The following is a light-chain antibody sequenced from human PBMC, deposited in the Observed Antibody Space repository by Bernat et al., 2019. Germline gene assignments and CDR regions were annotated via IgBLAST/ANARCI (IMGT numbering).Light chain of an antibody. V-gene: IGLV2-8*01. Sequence: QSALNQPPSASGSPGQSVTISCTGTSSDVGAYNYVSWYQQHPGKAPKLMIYEVTKRPSGVHDRFSGSKSSNTASLTVSGLQAEDEADYYCSSYAGSNNFDVFGTGTKVTVL. CDR2: EVT. CDR1: SSDVGAYNY. CDR3: SSYAGSNNFDV. J-gene: IGLJ1*01.